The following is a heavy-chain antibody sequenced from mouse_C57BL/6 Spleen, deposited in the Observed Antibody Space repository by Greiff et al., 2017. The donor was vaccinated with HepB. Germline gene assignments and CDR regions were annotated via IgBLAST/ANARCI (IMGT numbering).Heavy chain of an antibody. CDR2: IWWDDDK. V-gene: IGHV8-8*01. CDR3: ARMGDYGSSYDNYFDY. CDR1: GFSLSTFGMG. D-gene: IGHD1-1*01. J-gene: IGHJ2*01. Sequence: QVTLKVSGPGILQPSQTLSLTCSFSGFSLSTFGMGVGWIRQPSGKGLEWLAHIWWDDDKYYNPALKSRLTISKDTSKNQVFLKIANVDTADTATYYCARMGDYGSSYDNYFDYWGQGTTLTVSS.